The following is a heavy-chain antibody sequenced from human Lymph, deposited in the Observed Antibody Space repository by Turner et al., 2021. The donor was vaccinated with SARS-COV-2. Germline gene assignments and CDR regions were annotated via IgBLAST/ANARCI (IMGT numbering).Heavy chain of an antibody. Sequence: QVQLVQSGAEVKKPGASVKVSCKASGYTFTAYYMHWVRQAPGQGLEWMGCINPNSGGTNYAQKFQGRVTMTRDTSISTAYMELSRLTSDDTAVYYCAREGVTVSGYYYGMDVWGQGTTVTVSS. CDR1: GYTFTAYY. J-gene: IGHJ6*02. V-gene: IGHV1-2*02. D-gene: IGHD4-17*01. CDR2: INPNSGGT. CDR3: AREGVTVSGYYYGMDV.